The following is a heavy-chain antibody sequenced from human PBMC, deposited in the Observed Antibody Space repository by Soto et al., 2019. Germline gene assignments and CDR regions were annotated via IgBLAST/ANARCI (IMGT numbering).Heavy chain of an antibody. CDR2: INSDGSST. CDR3: TRGSSSWSNWYVDR. CDR1: GFTFSSYW. D-gene: IGHD6-13*01. J-gene: IGHJ2*01. Sequence: EVQLVESGGGLVQPGESLRLSCAASGFTFSSYWMHWVRQAPGKGLVWVSRINSDGSSTSYADSVRGRFTISRDNAKNTLYLQMNSLGVEDTAVYYCTRGSSSWSNWYVDRWGRGSLVIVSS. V-gene: IGHV3-74*01.